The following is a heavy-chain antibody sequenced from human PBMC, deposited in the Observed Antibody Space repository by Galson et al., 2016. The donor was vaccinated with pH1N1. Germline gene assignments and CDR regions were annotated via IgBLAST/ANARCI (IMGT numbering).Heavy chain of an antibody. V-gene: IGHV3-48*03. CDR1: GFAFSSYE. CDR3: ARPAEQQWLVILPFGY. D-gene: IGHD6-19*01. J-gene: IGHJ4*02. Sequence: SLRLSCAASGFAFSSYEMNLVRQAPGKGLEWVSHISRSGSTIHYADSVKGRFTVSRDNAKNSLYLQMNSLRAEDTAVYYCARPAEQQWLVILPFGYWGQGILVTVSS. CDR2: ISRSGSTI.